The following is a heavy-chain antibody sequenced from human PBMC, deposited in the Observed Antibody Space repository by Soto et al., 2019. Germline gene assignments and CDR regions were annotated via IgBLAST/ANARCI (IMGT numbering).Heavy chain of an antibody. Sequence: QVQLVQSGAEVKKTGSSVKVSCKESGGTFSSYAIAWVRQAPGQGLEWMGGIIPIFGIANYAQKFQGRVAITADEFTNTAYMELSSLRSDDSAMYYCAKAAQTRYNWNDLGNWFDPWGQGTLVTVSS. CDR3: AKAAQTRYNWNDLGNWFDP. D-gene: IGHD1-1*01. CDR1: GGTFSSYA. CDR2: IIPIFGIA. J-gene: IGHJ5*02. V-gene: IGHV1-69*01.